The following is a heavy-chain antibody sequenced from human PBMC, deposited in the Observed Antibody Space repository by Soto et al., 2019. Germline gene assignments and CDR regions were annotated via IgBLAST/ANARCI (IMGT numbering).Heavy chain of an antibody. J-gene: IGHJ5*02. Sequence: WGSLRVSCASSEFTFSIYWMHWVRQAPGKGLVWVSRINSDGSSTSYADSVKGRFTISRDNAKNTLYLQMNSLRAEDTAVYYCARDQKAIVSWFDPWGQGTLVTVSS. D-gene: IGHD3-22*01. CDR2: INSDGSST. V-gene: IGHV3-74*01. CDR1: EFTFSIYW. CDR3: ARDQKAIVSWFDP.